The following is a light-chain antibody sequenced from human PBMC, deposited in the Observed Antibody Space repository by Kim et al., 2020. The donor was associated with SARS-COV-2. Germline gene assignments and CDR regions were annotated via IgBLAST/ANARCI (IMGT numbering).Light chain of an antibody. CDR1: QSVSSSY. Sequence: IVLTQSPGTLSLSPGERATLSCRASQSVSSSYLAWYQQKPGQPPRLLIYGASSRATGIPDRFSGSGSGTGFTLTISRVDPDDFAVYYCQHYGSSRYTFGQGTKVDIK. V-gene: IGKV3-20*01. J-gene: IGKJ2*01. CDR3: QHYGSSRYT. CDR2: GAS.